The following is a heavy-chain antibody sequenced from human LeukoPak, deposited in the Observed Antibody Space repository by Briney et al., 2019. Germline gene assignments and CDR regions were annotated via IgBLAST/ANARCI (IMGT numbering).Heavy chain of an antibody. D-gene: IGHD3-22*01. CDR3: VRLRRNSDSSGYHYYYDY. CDR1: GFTFSGYS. V-gene: IGHV3-21*01. Sequence: GGSLRLSCAASGFTFSGYSINWVRQAPRKGLEWVSSITPSSSYIYYADSVKGRFTISRDNAKNSLYLQMNSLRAEDTAVYYCVRLRRNSDSSGYHYYYDYWGQGTLVTVSS. J-gene: IGHJ4*02. CDR2: ITPSSSYI.